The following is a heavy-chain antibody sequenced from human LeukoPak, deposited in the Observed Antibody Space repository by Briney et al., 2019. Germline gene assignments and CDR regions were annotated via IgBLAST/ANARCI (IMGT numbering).Heavy chain of an antibody. CDR1: GFTFSAYT. V-gene: IGHV3-21*01. Sequence: GGSLRLSCAVSGFTFSAYTMNWVRQAPGKGLEWVSSITGGSTYIYYADSVKGRFTISRDNAKDSLYLQMNNLGAEDTAVYYCARDLTVTSTCWFDLWGQGTLVTVSS. J-gene: IGHJ5*02. D-gene: IGHD4-11*01. CDR2: ITGGSTYI. CDR3: ARDLTVTSTCWFDL.